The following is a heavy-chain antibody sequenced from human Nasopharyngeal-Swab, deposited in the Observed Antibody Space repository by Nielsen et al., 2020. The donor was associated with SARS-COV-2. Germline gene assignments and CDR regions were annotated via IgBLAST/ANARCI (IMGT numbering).Heavy chain of an antibody. Sequence: ASVKVSCKASGYTFTGYYMHWVRQAPGQGLEWMGWINPNSGGTNYAQKFQGWVTMTRDTSISTAYMELSRLRSDDTAVYHCARDSGAVGTDYWGQGTLVTVSS. CDR1: GYTFTGYY. CDR3: ARDSGAVGTDY. J-gene: IGHJ4*02. CDR2: INPNSGGT. V-gene: IGHV1-2*04. D-gene: IGHD6-19*01.